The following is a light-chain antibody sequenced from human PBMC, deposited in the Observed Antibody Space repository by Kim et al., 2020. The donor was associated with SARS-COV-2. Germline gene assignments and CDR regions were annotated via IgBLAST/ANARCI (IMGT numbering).Light chain of an antibody. CDR1: SLRSYY. J-gene: IGLJ3*02. V-gene: IGLV3-19*01. CDR2: EKN. CDR3: NSRESGVNHVV. Sequence: AWGQTVRITCQGDSLRSYYASWYQQKPGRAPVLVIYEKNNRPSGIPDRFSGSSSGNTASLTITGAQAEDEADYYCNSRESGVNHVVFGGGTKLTVL.